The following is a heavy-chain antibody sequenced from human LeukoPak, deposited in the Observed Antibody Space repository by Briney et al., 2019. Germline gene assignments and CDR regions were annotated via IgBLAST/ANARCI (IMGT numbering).Heavy chain of an antibody. V-gene: IGHV1-8*01. CDR2: MNPNSGNT. CDR1: GYTFTSYD. J-gene: IGHJ3*02. D-gene: IGHD4-17*01. Sequence: ASVKVSCKASGYTFTSYDINWVRQATGQGLEWMGWMNPNSGNTGYAQKFQGRVTMTRNTSISTAYMELSSLRSEDAAVYYCARGFLRFDAFDIWGQGTMVTVSS. CDR3: ARGFLRFDAFDI.